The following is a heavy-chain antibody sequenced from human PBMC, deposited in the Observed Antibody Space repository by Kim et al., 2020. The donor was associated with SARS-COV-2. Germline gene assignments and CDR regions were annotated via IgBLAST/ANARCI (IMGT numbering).Heavy chain of an antibody. D-gene: IGHD1-26*01. CDR3: ARQSNPGRVGATHPDY. Sequence: GGSLRLSCAASGFTFSSYSMNWVRQAPGKGLEWVSSISSSSSSYIYYADSVKGRFTISRDNAKNSLYLQMNSLRAEDTAVYYCARQSNPGRVGATHPDYWGQGTLVTVSS. V-gene: IGHV3-21*01. CDR2: ISSSSSSYI. J-gene: IGHJ4*02. CDR1: GFTFSSYS.